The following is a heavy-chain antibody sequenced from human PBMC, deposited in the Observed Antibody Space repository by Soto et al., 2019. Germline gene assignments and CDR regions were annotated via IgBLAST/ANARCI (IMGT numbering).Heavy chain of an antibody. D-gene: IGHD1-26*01. J-gene: IGHJ5*02. CDR3: ARFSHGGTSVYNWFDP. CDR2: IIPIFGTA. CDR1: GGTFSSYA. V-gene: IGHV1-69*01. Sequence: QVQLVQSGAEVKKPGSSVKVSCKASGGTFSSYAISWVRQAPGQGLEWMGGIIPIFGTANYAQKFQGRVTITADESASTAYMELSSLRSEDTAVXYCARFSHGGTSVYNWFDPWGQGTLVTVSS.